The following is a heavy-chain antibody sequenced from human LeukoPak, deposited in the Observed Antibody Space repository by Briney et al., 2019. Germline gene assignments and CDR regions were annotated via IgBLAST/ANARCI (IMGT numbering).Heavy chain of an antibody. D-gene: IGHD2-2*01. Sequence: ALVKLCCSASGYTFTSYGISWGRQAPGQGLGWMGGFSAYNGKTNYAQNLQARITMSTDTSTSTAYMEMRSLRSEETAVYYCARRQAWQLGYCSSTSCSYYFDYWSQGTLVTVPS. CDR1: GYTFTSYG. J-gene: IGHJ4*02. CDR3: ARRQAWQLGYCSSTSCSYYFDY. V-gene: IGHV1-18*01. CDR2: FSAYNGKT.